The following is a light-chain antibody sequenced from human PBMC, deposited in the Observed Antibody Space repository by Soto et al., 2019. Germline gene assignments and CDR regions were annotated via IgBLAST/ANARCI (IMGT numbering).Light chain of an antibody. CDR2: DAS. J-gene: IGKJ2*01. CDR3: QHGSNWPRT. CDR1: QSVSSY. Sequence: EIVLTQSPATLSLSPGERATLSCRASQSVSSYLAWYQQKPGQAPRLLIYDASNRATGIPARFSGSGSGTDFTLTISRLEPEDFAVYYCQHGSNWPRTFGQGTKLEIK. V-gene: IGKV3-11*01.